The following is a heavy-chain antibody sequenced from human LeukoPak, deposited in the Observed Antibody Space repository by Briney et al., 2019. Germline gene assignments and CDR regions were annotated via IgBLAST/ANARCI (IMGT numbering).Heavy chain of an antibody. D-gene: IGHD5-12*01. CDR1: GYTFTSYD. CDR3: ARDLSSPPGYAFDY. V-gene: IGHV1-8*01. J-gene: IGHJ4*02. Sequence: ASVKVSCKASGYTFTSYDINWVRQATGQGLEWMGWMNPNSGNTGYAQKFQGRVTMTRNTSISTAYMELRSLRSDDTAVYYCARDLSSPPGYAFDYWGQGTLVTVSS. CDR2: MNPNSGNT.